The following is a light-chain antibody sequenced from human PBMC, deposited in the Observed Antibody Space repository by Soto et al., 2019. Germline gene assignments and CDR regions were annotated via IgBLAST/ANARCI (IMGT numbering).Light chain of an antibody. CDR3: SSYTSSSTPV. CDR2: EVS. Sequence: QSALTQPASVSGSPGQSITISCTGTSSDVGGYNYVSWYQQHPGKAPKLMIYEVSNRPSGVSNRFSGSKSGNTASLTISGLQAEDEADYYCSSYTSSSTPVFGLGTQVTVL. CDR1: SSDVGGYNY. J-gene: IGLJ1*01. V-gene: IGLV2-14*01.